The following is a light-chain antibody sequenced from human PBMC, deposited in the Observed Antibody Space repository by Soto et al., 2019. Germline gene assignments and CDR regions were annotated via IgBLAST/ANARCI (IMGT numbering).Light chain of an antibody. J-gene: IGKJ1*01. CDR2: AAS. Sequence: DIQMTQSPSSLSASVADIVTINCRASQSIRRSLNWYQQKPGKAPNLLIYAASSLQTGVPSRFTGSGSGTDFTLTISNLQPEDFAVYYCQQTYSSPRTFGQGTKVDI. CDR3: QQTYSSPRT. CDR1: QSIRRS. V-gene: IGKV1-39*01.